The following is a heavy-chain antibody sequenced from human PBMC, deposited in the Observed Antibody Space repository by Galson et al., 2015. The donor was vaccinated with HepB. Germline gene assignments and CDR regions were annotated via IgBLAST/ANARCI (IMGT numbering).Heavy chain of an antibody. V-gene: IGHV1-46*01. Sequence: SVKVSCKASGYTFTTYHIHWVRQGPGQGLEWMGIINPSGGSANYAQKFRDRVTMTRDTATGTVYMELNNLRSEDTGVDYCARDNEYWQTTFLAIWGQRSLVTVSS. J-gene: IGHJ4*02. CDR3: ARDNEYWQTTFLAI. D-gene: IGHD2/OR15-2a*01. CDR2: INPSGGSA. CDR1: GYTFTTYH.